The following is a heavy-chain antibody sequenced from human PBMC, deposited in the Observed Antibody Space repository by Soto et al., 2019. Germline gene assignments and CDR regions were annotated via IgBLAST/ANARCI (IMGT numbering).Heavy chain of an antibody. D-gene: IGHD3-10*01. Sequence: ASVKVSCKASGYTFTIYGISWVRQAPGQGLEWMGWISAYNGNTNYAQKLQGRVTMTTDTSTSTAYMELRSLRSDDTAVYYCAILWFGELLSPQDYYYYYMDVWGKGTTVTVSS. CDR1: GYTFTIYG. CDR3: AILWFGELLSPQDYYYYYMDV. J-gene: IGHJ6*03. CDR2: ISAYNGNT. V-gene: IGHV1-18*01.